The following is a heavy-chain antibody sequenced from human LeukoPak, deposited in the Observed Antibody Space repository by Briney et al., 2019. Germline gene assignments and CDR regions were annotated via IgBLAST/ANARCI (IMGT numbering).Heavy chain of an antibody. CDR2: INYSGTT. CDR3: ARVDIVIVPSTNFDC. Sequence: SETLSLTCIVSGGSISSSGYYWGWIRQPPGKGLEWIGSINYSGTTYYNPSLRSRVTISVDTSKNQFSLKLSSVTAADTAVYYCARVDIVIVPSTNFDCWGQGTLVTVSS. V-gene: IGHV4-39*01. D-gene: IGHD2-2*01. CDR1: GGSISSSGYY. J-gene: IGHJ4*02.